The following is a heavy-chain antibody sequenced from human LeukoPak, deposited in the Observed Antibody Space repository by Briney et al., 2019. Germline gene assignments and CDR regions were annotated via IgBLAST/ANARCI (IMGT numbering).Heavy chain of an antibody. V-gene: IGHV3-66*01. CDR2: IYSGGIT. D-gene: IGHD4-11*01. CDR1: GVTVMSNY. Sequence: GGSLRLSCEVSGVTVMSNYMSWVRQAPGKGLEWVSLIYSGGITYYADSVKGRFISSRDNSKNTLYLQMNSLRAEDTAVYYCAKREVDYRVAYWGQGTLVTVSS. J-gene: IGHJ4*02. CDR3: AKREVDYRVAY.